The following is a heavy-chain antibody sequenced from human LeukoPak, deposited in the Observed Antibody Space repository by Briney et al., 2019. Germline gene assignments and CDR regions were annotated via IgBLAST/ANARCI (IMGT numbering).Heavy chain of an antibody. CDR2: ISAYNGNT. CDR1: GYTFTSYG. D-gene: IGHD2-15*01. Sequence: ASVTVSFEASGYTFTSYGISWVRQAPGQGLEWMGWISAYNGNTNYAQKLQGRVTMTTDTSTSTAYMELRSLRSDDTAVYYCATLVVAATLDAFDIWGQGTMVTVSS. V-gene: IGHV1-18*01. CDR3: ATLVVAATLDAFDI. J-gene: IGHJ3*02.